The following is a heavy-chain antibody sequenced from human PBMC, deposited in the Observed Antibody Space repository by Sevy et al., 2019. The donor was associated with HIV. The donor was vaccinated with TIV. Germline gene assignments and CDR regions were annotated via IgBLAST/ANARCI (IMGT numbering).Heavy chain of an antibody. CDR1: GYSFTSHW. V-gene: IGHV5-51*01. J-gene: IGHJ4*02. CDR3: AGSRSGYFDSSGYYIN. CDR2: IFPGDSET. Sequence: GESLKISCKGHGYSFTSHWIGWVRQMPGKGLDWMGIIFPGDSETRYSPSFQGEVTISADKSISTAFLQSSSLKASDTAIYYCAGSRSGYFDSSGYYINWGQGTLVTVSS. D-gene: IGHD3-22*01.